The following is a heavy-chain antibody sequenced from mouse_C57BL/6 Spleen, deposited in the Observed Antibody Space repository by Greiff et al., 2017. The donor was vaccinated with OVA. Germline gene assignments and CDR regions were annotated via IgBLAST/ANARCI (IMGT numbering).Heavy chain of an antibody. J-gene: IGHJ3*01. CDR1: GFNIKNTY. D-gene: IGHD2-4*01. CDR3: ARDDYDGPWFAY. V-gene: IGHV14-3*01. CDR2: IDPANGNT. Sequence: EVMLVESVAELVRPGASVKLSCTASGFNIKNTYMHWVKQRPEQGLEWIGRIDPANGNTKYAPKFQGKATITADTSSNTAYLQLSSLTSEDTAIYYCARDDYDGPWFAYWGQGTLVTVSA.